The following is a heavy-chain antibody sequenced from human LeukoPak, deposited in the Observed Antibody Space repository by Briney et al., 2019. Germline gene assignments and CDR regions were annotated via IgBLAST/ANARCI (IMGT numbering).Heavy chain of an antibody. J-gene: IGHJ1*01. CDR3: ARGGLGYDSSGYFLTSAEYFQH. V-gene: IGHV1-46*01. CDR2: INPSGGST. Sequence: ASVKVSCKASGYTFTSYYMHWVRQAPGQGLEWMGIINPSGGSTSYAQKFQGRVTMTRDTSTSTVYMELSSLRSEDTAVYYCARGGLGYDSSGYFLTSAEYFQHWGQGTLVTVSS. CDR1: GYTFTSYY. D-gene: IGHD3-22*01.